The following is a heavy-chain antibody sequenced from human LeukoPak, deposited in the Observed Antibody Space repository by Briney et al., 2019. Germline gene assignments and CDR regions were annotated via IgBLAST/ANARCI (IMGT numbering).Heavy chain of an antibody. V-gene: IGHV3-74*01. CDR1: GFTFSIYW. D-gene: IGHD3-3*01. J-gene: IGHJ3*02. Sequence: PWGSLRLSCAASGFTFSIYWMHWVRQAPGKGLVWVSRINSDGSSTSYADSVKGRFTISRDNAKNTLYLQMNSLRAEDTAVYYCARDEDWSGYYSAFDIWGQGAMVTVSS. CDR2: INSDGSST. CDR3: ARDEDWSGYYSAFDI.